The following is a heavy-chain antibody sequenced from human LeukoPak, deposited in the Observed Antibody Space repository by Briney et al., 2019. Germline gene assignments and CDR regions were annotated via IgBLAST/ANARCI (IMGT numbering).Heavy chain of an antibody. D-gene: IGHD3-9*01. J-gene: IGHJ4*02. CDR1: GGSISSGDYY. Sequence: SETLSLTCTVSGGSISSGDYYWCWIRQPPGKGLEWIGYIYYSGSTYYNPSLKSRVTISVDTSKNQFSLKLSSVTAADTAVYYCARAPGRYDMRNFDYWGQGTLVTVSS. CDR2: IYYSGST. CDR3: ARAPGRYDMRNFDY. V-gene: IGHV4-30-4*01.